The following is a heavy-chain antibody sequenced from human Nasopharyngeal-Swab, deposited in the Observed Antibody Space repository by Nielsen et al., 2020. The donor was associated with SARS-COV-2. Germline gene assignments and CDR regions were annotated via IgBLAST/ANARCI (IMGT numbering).Heavy chain of an antibody. CDR3: ARVSRYYDILTGYYAEDGMDV. CDR2: IKQDGSEK. V-gene: IGHV3-7*01. J-gene: IGHJ6*02. Sequence: VRQAPGKGLEWVANIKQDGSEKYYVDSVKGRFTISRDNAENSLYLQMNSLRAEDTAVYYCARVSRYYDILTGYYAEDGMDVWGQGTTVTVSS. D-gene: IGHD3-9*01.